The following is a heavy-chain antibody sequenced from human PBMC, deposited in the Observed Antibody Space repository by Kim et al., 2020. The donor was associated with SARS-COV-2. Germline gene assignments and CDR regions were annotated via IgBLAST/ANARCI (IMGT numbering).Heavy chain of an antibody. Sequence: GGSLRLSCAASGFTFTSYWMSWVRQAPEKGLEWVAGINQDASEIYYVDSVKGRFTISRDNAKSSVYLQMDSLRAEDTAVYHCGGRHGRAQATLGTVAS. CDR1: GFTFTSYW. V-gene: IGHV3-7*01. CDR3: GGRHG. CDR2: INQDASEI. J-gene: IGHJ4*03.